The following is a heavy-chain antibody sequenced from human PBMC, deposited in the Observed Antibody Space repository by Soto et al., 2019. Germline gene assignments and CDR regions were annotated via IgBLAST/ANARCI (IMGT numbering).Heavy chain of an antibody. CDR3: AKTSLRDDDFDY. CDR1: GFTFSSYA. D-gene: IGHD4-17*01. CDR2: ISGSGGST. J-gene: IGHJ4*02. Sequence: EVQLLESGGGLVQPGGSLRLSCAASGFTFSSYAMSWVRQAPGKGLEWVSAISGSGGSTYYADSVKGRFTISRDNAKNTLYLQMNGLRAEDTAVYYCAKTSLRDDDFDYWGQGTLVTVSA. V-gene: IGHV3-23*01.